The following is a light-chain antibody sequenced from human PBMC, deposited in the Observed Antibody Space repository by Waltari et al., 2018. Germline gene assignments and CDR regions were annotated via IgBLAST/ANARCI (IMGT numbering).Light chain of an antibody. CDR2: DVN. CDR3: SSYTSTSTYV. V-gene: IGLV2-14*03. J-gene: IGLJ1*01. Sequence: QSALTQPASVSGSPGQSITISCTGTSSEIGGYNYVSWYQQHPGKGPKLMIYDVNNRPSGVSNRFSGSKSGNTASLTISGLQAEDEADYYCSSYTSTSTYVFGGGTKVTVL. CDR1: SSEIGGYNY.